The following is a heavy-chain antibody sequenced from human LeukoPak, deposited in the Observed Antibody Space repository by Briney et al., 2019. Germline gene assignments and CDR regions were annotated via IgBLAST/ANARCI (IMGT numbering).Heavy chain of an antibody. J-gene: IGHJ1*01. CDR3: ARDLPYYDSSGYYYH. CDR2: IKQDGSEK. CDR1: GFTFSSYW. Sequence: GGSLRLSCAASGFTFSSYWMSWVRQAPGKGLEWVANIKQDGSEKYYVDSVKGRFTISRDNAKNSLDLQMNSLRAEDTAVYYCARDLPYYDSSGYYYHWGQGTLVTVSS. V-gene: IGHV3-7*01. D-gene: IGHD3-22*01.